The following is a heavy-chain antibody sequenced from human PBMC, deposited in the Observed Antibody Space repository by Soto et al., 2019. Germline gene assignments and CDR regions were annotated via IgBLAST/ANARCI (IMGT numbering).Heavy chain of an antibody. CDR1: GGSISSGGYS. V-gene: IGHV4-30-2*01. CDR3: ARDQLEGNWFDP. Sequence: QLQLQESGSGLVRPSQTLSLTCAVSGGSISSGGYSWNWIRQPPGKGLEWIGYMYHSGGTLYNPSLKSRVTISVDKSKNQFSLKLSSVTAADTAVYYCARDQLEGNWFDPWGQGTLVTVSS. J-gene: IGHJ5*02. D-gene: IGHD1-1*01. CDR2: MYHSGGT.